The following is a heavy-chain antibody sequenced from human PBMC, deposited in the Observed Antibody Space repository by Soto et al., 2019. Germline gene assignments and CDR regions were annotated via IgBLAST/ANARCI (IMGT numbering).Heavy chain of an antibody. CDR1: GYILTSYA. Sequence: QVQVVQSEAEVRQPGASVRVSCKDSGYILTSYAMPWVRQAPGQRLEYRGWISAANGNTGSSQRFQGRVTFSRDAAARKAYMERRSLRSDDTAMYYCALSHTGFCSPADCPRDFAQWGQGTLVTVSS. D-gene: IGHD2-15*01. V-gene: IGHV1-3*01. CDR3: ALSHTGFCSPADCPRDFAQ. J-gene: IGHJ4*02. CDR2: ISAANGNT.